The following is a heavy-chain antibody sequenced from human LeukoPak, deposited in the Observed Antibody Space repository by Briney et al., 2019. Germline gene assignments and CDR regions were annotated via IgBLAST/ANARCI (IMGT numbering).Heavy chain of an antibody. V-gene: IGHV4-31*03. CDR3: AREYYGSGSYYSPPYFDY. CDR2: IYYSGST. D-gene: IGHD3-10*01. J-gene: IGHJ4*02. CDR1: GGSISSGGYY. Sequence: SQTLSLTCTVSGGSISSGGYYWSWIRQHPGKGLEWIGYIYYSGSTYYNPSLKSRVTISVDTSKNQFSLKLSSVTAADTAVYYCAREYYGSGSYYSPPYFDYWGQGTLVTVSS.